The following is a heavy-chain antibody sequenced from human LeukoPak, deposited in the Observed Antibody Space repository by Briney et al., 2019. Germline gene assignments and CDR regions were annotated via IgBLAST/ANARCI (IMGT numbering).Heavy chain of an antibody. CDR1: GYTLTELS. Sequence: ASVKVSCKVSGYTLTELSMHWVRQAPGKGLEWMGGFDPEDGETIYAQKFQGRVTMTEDTSTDTAYMELSSLRSEDTAVYYCATPNVLRYFDWLEGLDYWGQGTLVTVSS. CDR2: FDPEDGET. V-gene: IGHV1-24*01. CDR3: ATPNVLRYFDWLEGLDY. J-gene: IGHJ4*02. D-gene: IGHD3-9*01.